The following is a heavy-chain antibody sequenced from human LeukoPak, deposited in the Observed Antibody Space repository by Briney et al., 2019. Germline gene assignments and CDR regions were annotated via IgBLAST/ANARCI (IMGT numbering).Heavy chain of an antibody. D-gene: IGHD6-19*01. CDR3: IRQIGDSSGGWFDP. Sequence: PGGSLRLSCAASGFTFSGSAMHWVRQASGKGLGWVGRIRSKANNYATAYAASVNGRFTISRDDSKNTAYLQMNSLKTEDTAVYYCIRQIGDSSGGWFDPWGQGTLVTVSS. J-gene: IGHJ5*02. CDR1: GFTFSGSA. CDR2: IRSKANNYAT. V-gene: IGHV3-73*01.